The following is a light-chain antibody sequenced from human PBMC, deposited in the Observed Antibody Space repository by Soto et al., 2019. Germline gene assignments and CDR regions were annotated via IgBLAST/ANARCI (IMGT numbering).Light chain of an antibody. CDR2: LGS. Sequence: DIVMTQSPLSLPVTPGEPASISCRSSQSLLHSNGYNYLDWYLQQPGQSPPLLIYLGSNRASGVPDRFSGSGSGTDFTLKISRVEAEDVGVYYCMQALQTPLTFGGGTKVEIK. CDR1: QSLLHSNGYNY. V-gene: IGKV2-28*01. J-gene: IGKJ4*01. CDR3: MQALQTPLT.